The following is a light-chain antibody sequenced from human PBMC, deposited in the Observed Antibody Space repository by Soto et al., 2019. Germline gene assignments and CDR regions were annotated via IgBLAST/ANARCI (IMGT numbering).Light chain of an antibody. V-gene: IGKV1-5*03. Sequence: DIQMTQSPSTLSASVGDRVTITCRASQSITSWLAWYQQKPGKAPKLLIYKASSLESGVPSRFSGSGSGTEFTLTISSLQPDDFATYYCQQYNRYSRTFGQGNKVEIK. J-gene: IGKJ1*01. CDR2: KAS. CDR1: QSITSW. CDR3: QQYNRYSRT.